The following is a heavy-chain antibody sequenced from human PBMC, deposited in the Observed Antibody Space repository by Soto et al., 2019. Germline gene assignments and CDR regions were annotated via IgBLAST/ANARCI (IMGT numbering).Heavy chain of an antibody. CDR1: GFTFSSYA. CDR3: AKKKPYNYYDSSGYPDALDI. D-gene: IGHD3-22*01. J-gene: IGHJ3*02. V-gene: IGHV3-23*01. CDR2: ISGSGGST. Sequence: EVQLLESGGGLVQPGGSLRLSCAASGFTFSSYAMSWVRQAPGKGLEWASAISGSGGSTYYEDSVKGRFTISRDNSKNTLYLQMNSLRTEDTAVYYCAKKKPYNYYDSSGYPDALDIWGQVTMLTVSS.